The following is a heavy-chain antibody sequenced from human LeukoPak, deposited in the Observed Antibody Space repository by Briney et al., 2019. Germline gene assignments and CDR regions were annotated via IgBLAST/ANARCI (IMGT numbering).Heavy chain of an antibody. D-gene: IGHD3-10*01. V-gene: IGHV1-46*01. CDR3: ARRHYGSGSYGSNWFDP. CDR2: ISPSGGSS. J-gene: IGHJ5*02. CDR1: GYTFTDYY. Sequence: ASVKVSCKASGYTFTDYYIHWVRQAPGQGLEWMGIISPSGGSSSYAQKFQGRVTMTRDKSTSTVYMELSRLRSEDTAVYYCARRHYGSGSYGSNWFDPWGQGTLVTVSS.